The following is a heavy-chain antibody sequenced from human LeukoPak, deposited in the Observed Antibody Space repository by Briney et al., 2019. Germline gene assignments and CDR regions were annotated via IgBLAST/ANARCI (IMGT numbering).Heavy chain of an antibody. D-gene: IGHD3-10*01. CDR2: ISWNSGSI. CDR1: GFTFDDYA. V-gene: IGHV3-9*01. J-gene: IGHJ5*02. CDR3: ARDPVGLYGSGSYGYDWFDP. Sequence: GGSLRLSCAASGFTFDDYAMHWVRQAPGKGLEWVSGISWNSGSIGYADSVKGRFTISRDNSKNTLYLQMNSLRAEDTAVYYCARDPVGLYGSGSYGYDWFDPWGQGTLVTVSS.